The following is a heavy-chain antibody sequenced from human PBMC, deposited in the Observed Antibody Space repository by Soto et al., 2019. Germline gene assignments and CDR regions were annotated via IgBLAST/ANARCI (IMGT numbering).Heavy chain of an antibody. CDR1: GFTFSDHY. CDR3: ARSLVAAYSISDY. V-gene: IGHV3-72*01. Sequence: GGSLRLSCAVSGFTFSDHYMDWVRQAPGKGLEWIGRSRNRARSYTTEYAASVKGRFTVSRDNLKNSFYLQMDSLKTEDTAVYYCARSLVAAYSISDYWGPGSLVTASS. D-gene: IGHD2-15*01. J-gene: IGHJ4*02. CDR2: SRNRARSYTT.